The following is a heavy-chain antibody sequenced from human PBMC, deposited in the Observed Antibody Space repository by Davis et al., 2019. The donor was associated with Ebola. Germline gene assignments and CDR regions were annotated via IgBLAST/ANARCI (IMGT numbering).Heavy chain of an antibody. CDR3: ARVRGYCSSTSCPAYGMDV. V-gene: IGHV1-18*01. Sequence: ASVKVSCKASGYTFTSYGISWVRQAPGQGLEWMGWISAYNGNTNYAQKFQGRVTITADESTSTAYMELSGLRSENTAVYYCARVRGYCSSTSCPAYGMDVWGQGTTVTVSS. J-gene: IGHJ6*02. D-gene: IGHD2-2*01. CDR1: GYTFTSYG. CDR2: ISAYNGNT.